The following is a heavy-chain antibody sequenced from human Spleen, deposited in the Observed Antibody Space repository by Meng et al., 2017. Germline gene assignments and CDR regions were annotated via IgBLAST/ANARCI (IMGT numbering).Heavy chain of an antibody. CDR2: ISSSGDIL. D-gene: IGHD2/OR15-2a*01. J-gene: IGHJ4*02. CDR1: GFTFSRYS. CDR3: ARLSRVGGDYFDY. V-gene: IGHV3-48*04. Sequence: GESLKISCSASGFTFSRYSINWVRQAPGKGLEWVSYISSSGDILKYADAVKGRFTISRDNAKNSLYLQMNSLRAEDTAVYYCARLSRVGGDYFDYWGQGTLVTVSS.